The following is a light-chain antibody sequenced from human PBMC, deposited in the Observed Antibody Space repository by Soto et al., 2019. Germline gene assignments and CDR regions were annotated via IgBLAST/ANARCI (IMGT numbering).Light chain of an antibody. J-gene: IGKJ3*01. CDR1: QDIDKY. CDR3: QQYDNLPFT. Sequence: DIQMTQSPSSLSASVGDRVTIACQASQDIDKYLNWYQQKPGKAPKLLIYTASNLETGVPSRFSGSGFATDFTLTISSLQPEDIATYYCQQYDNLPFTFGPGTKVDI. CDR2: TAS. V-gene: IGKV1-33*01.